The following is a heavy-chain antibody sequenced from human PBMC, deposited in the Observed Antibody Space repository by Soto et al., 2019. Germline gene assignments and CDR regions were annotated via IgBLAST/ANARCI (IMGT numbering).Heavy chain of an antibody. V-gene: IGHV3-66*01. CDR1: GFTVSSNY. D-gene: IGHD6-19*01. J-gene: IGHJ6*02. Sequence: EVQLVESGGGLVQPGGSLRLSCAASGFTVSSNYMSWVRQAPGKGLEWVSVIYSGGSTYYADSVKGRFTISRDNSKNTLYLQMNSLRAEDTAVYYCARDGQAVAGDYGMDVWGQGTTVTVSS. CDR3: ARDGQAVAGDYGMDV. CDR2: IYSGGST.